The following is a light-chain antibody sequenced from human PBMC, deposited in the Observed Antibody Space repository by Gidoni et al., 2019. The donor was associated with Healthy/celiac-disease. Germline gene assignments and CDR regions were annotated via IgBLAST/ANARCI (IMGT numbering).Light chain of an antibody. V-gene: IGLV3-21*02. Sequence: SDVLTKPPAMSVAPGQTDRITWGGTNIGSKSVHWYQQKPGQAPVLIVYDDSDRPSGIPELFSGSNSGNTATLTIIRVEAGDEADYYCQVWDSSSDPVVFGGGTKLTVL. CDR3: QVWDSSSDPVV. CDR2: DDS. J-gene: IGLJ2*01. CDR1: NIGSKS.